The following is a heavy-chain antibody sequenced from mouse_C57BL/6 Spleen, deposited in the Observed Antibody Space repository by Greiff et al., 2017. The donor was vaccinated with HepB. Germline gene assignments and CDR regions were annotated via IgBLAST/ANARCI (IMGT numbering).Heavy chain of an antibody. Sequence: EVKLVESGEGLVKPGGSLKLSCAASGFTFSSYAMSWVRQTPEKRLEWVAYISSGGDYIYYADTVKGRFTISRDNARNTLYLQMSSLKSEDTAMYYCTRRGYDYAWFAYWGQGTLVTVSA. CDR3: TRRGYDYAWFAY. J-gene: IGHJ3*01. V-gene: IGHV5S21*01. CDR1: GFTFSSYA. CDR2: ISSGGDYI. D-gene: IGHD2-4*01.